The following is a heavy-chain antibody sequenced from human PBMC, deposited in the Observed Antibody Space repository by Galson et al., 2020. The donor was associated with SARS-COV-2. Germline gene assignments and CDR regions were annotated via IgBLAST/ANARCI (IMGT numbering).Heavy chain of an antibody. V-gene: IGHV4-34*01. CDR3: ARVLFGMDG. Sequence: SETLSLTCAVYGGSFSDYYWSWIRQPPGKGLEWIGEINHSGSTIHNPSLKSRVSLSVDTSKNQFSLKLSSMTSADTAVYYCARVLFGMDGWGQGTKVTVSS. CDR2: INHSGST. J-gene: IGHJ6*02. CDR1: GGSFSDYY.